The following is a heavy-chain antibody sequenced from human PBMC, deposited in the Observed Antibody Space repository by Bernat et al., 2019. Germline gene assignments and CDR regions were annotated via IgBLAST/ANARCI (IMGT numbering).Heavy chain of an antibody. V-gene: IGHV4-39*01. CDR2: IYYSGST. CDR1: GGSISSSSYY. D-gene: IGHD5-12*01. CDR3: ARLNIVATTFDY. J-gene: IGHJ4*02. Sequence: QLQLQESGPGLVKPSETLSLTCTVSGGSISSSSYYWGWIRPPPGKGLEWIGSIYYSGSTYYNPSLKSRVTISVDTSKNQFSLKLSSVTAADTAVYYCARLNIVATTFDYWGQGTLVTVSS.